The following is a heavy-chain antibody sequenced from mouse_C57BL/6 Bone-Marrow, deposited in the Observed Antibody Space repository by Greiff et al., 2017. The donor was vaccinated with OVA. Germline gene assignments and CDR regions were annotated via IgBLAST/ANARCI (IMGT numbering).Heavy chain of an antibody. CDR1: GYTFTSYW. CDR3: AREVYYYGSSYGYAMDY. Sequence: QVQLQQPGTELVKPGASVKLSCKASGYTFTSYWMHWVKQRPGQGLEWIGNINPSNGGTNYNEKFKSKATLTVDKSSSTAYMQLSSLTSEDSAVYYCAREVYYYGSSYGYAMDYWGQGTSVTVSS. V-gene: IGHV1-53*01. D-gene: IGHD1-1*01. J-gene: IGHJ4*01. CDR2: INPSNGGT.